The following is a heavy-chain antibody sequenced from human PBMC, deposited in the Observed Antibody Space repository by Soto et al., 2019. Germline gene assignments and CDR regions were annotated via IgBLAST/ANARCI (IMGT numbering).Heavy chain of an antibody. CDR3: ARGLAVAGTFYYCYGMDV. V-gene: IGHV4-4*02. Sequence: WWSWVRQPPGKGLEWIGEIYHSGSTNYNPSLKSRVTISVDKSKNQFSLKLCSVTAADTAVYYCARGLAVAGTFYYCYGMDVWGQGTTVTVSS. CDR2: IYHSGST. D-gene: IGHD6-19*01. CDR1: W. J-gene: IGHJ6*02.